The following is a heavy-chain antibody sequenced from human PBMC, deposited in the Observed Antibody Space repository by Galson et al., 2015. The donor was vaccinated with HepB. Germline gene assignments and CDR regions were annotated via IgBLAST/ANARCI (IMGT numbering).Heavy chain of an antibody. CDR2: IKDVGSEK. CDR3: ARQSDSWSGYLDHFYYYMDV. D-gene: IGHD3-3*01. Sequence: SLRLSCAASGFTFKNYWMSWVRQAPGRGLEWVANIKDVGSEKYYVDSVKGRFTISRDNAKKSLFLQLSSLRAEDTAVYYCARQSDSWSGYLDHFYYYMDVWGKGATVTVSS. J-gene: IGHJ6*03. CDR1: GFTFKNYW. V-gene: IGHV3-7*03.